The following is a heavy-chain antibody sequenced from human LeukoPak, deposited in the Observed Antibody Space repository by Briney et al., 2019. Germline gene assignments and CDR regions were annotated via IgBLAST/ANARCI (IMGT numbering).Heavy chain of an antibody. CDR2: IGYSGGDT. CDR1: GFTLSSYE. V-gene: IGHV3-23*01. Sequence: TGGSLRLSCTVSGFTLSSYEMTWFRQAPGKGLEWVSSIGYSGGDTHYAVSVKGRFTISRDNSKNTLYLQMNSLRAEDTAVYYCAKDLDRLERDVFDYWGQGTLVTVSS. D-gene: IGHD1-1*01. CDR3: AKDLDRLERDVFDY. J-gene: IGHJ4*02.